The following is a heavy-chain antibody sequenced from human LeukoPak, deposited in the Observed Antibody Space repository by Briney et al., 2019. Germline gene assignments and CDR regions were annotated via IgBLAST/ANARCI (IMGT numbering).Heavy chain of an antibody. CDR2: IYTSGNT. D-gene: IGHD6-19*01. CDR3: ARTAFISGWAVFDS. CDR1: GDSSGNYY. V-gene: IGHV4-4*07. J-gene: IGHJ4*02. Sequence: SETLSLTCTVSGDSSGNYYWSWIRQPAGKGLQWIGRIYTSGNTEYNPSLRSRVTMSLDSSKNQFSLTLNSVTAADSAFYYCARTAFISGWAVFDSWGQGTLVTVSS.